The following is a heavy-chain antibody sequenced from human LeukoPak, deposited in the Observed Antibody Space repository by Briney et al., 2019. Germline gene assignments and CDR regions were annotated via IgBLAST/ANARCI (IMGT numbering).Heavy chain of an antibody. CDR2: INSDGSTT. Sequence: GGSLRLSCAASGFTFSAYWMHWVRQAPGKGLVWVSRINSDGSTTNYADPVKGRFTISRDNAKNTLYLQMNSLRAEDTAVYYCARGDDFLTLTTDYWGQGTLVTVSS. V-gene: IGHV3-74*01. D-gene: IGHD3-9*01. CDR1: GFTFSAYW. J-gene: IGHJ4*02. CDR3: ARGDDFLTLTTDY.